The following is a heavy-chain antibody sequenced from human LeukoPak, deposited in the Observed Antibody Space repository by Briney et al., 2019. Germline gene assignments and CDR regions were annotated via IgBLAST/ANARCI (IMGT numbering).Heavy chain of an antibody. D-gene: IGHD2-2*01. CDR2: ISAYNGNT. Sequence: ASVKVSCKASGYTFTSYGISWVRQAPGQGLEWIGWISAYNGNTNYAQKLQGRVTMTTDTSTSTAYMELRSLRSDDTAVYYCAREVVVPARRTEDAFDIWGQGTMVTVSS. CDR3: AREVVVPARRTEDAFDI. V-gene: IGHV1-18*01. J-gene: IGHJ3*02. CDR1: GYTFTSYG.